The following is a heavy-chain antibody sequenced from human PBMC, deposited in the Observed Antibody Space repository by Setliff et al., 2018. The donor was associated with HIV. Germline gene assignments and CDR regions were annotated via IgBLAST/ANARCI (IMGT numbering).Heavy chain of an antibody. J-gene: IGHJ4*02. CDR2: IKSKADGGTT. Sequence: PGGSLRLSCASSEFSFNNSWMTWVRQAPGRGLEWVGRIKSKADGGTTDYAAPVKGRFTISRDDSKRMVYLQMNSLTSEDTAVYFCMDFAIAGAWDYWGQGTLVTVSS. CDR3: MDFAIAGAWDY. V-gene: IGHV3-15*01. D-gene: IGHD6-13*01. CDR1: EFSFNNSW.